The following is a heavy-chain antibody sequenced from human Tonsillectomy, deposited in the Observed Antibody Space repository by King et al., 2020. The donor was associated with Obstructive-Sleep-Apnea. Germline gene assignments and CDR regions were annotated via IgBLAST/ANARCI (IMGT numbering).Heavy chain of an antibody. D-gene: IGHD4-17*01. V-gene: IGHV4-34*01. CDR2: ISHSGST. Sequence: VQLQQWGAGLLKPSETLSLTCAVYGGSFSDYYWSWIRQPPGKGLEWIGEISHSGSTYYNPSLESRVTISVDTSKTQFSLRLRSVTAADSAMYYCARGSGDYVPRYWGQGTLVTVSS. CDR1: GGSFSDYY. J-gene: IGHJ4*02. CDR3: ARGSGDYVPRY.